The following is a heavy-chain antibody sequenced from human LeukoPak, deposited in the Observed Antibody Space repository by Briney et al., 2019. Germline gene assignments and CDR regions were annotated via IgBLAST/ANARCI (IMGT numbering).Heavy chain of an antibody. Sequence: KASETLSLTCTVSGGPFSNYYWTWIRQSPGKGLEWIGSTSYIGNINYNPSLKTRVTISVESSKGQFSLKLSSVTAADTAVYYCARRGVPSKFYYFDSWGQGTLVTVSS. CDR1: GGPFSNYY. V-gene: IGHV4-59*08. D-gene: IGHD2-2*01. CDR2: TSYIGNI. J-gene: IGHJ4*02. CDR3: ARRGVPSKFYYFDS.